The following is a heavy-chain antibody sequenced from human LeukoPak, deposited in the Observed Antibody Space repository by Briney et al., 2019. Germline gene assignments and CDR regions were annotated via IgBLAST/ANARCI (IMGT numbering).Heavy chain of an antibody. CDR1: GFTVSSNY. Sequence: QTGGSLRLSCAASGFTVSSNYMSWVRQAPGKGLEWVSVIYSGGSTYYADSVKGRFTISRDNSKNTLYLQMNSLRAEDTAVYYCARVDYRSSYFDYWGQGTLVTVSS. CDR3: ARVDYRSSYFDY. CDR2: IYSGGST. V-gene: IGHV3-66*02. J-gene: IGHJ4*02. D-gene: IGHD4-11*01.